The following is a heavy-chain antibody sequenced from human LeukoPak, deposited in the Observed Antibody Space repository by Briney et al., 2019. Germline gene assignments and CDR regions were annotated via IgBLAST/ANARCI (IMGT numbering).Heavy chain of an antibody. CDR2: INPNSGGT. V-gene: IGHV1-2*02. J-gene: IGHJ5*02. D-gene: IGHD2-2*01. CDR3: ARAGYCSSTSCPGWFDP. CDR1: GYTFTGYY. Sequence: ASVKVSCKASGYTFTGYYMHWVRQAPGQGLEWMGWINPNSGGTNYAQKLQGRVTMTADTSTSTAYMELRSLRSDDTAVYYCARAGYCSSTSCPGWFDPWGQGTLVTVSS.